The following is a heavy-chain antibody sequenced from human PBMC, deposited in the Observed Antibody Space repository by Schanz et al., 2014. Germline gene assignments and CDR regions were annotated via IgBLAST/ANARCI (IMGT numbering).Heavy chain of an antibody. CDR2: TRNKANSYTT. CDR1: GFTFSDHH. CDR3: AKCIGWYGRCAFDI. V-gene: IGHV3-72*01. J-gene: IGHJ3*02. D-gene: IGHD6-19*01. Sequence: EVQVVESGGGLVQPGGSLRLSCAASGFTFSDHHMDWVRQAPGKGLEWLGRTRNKANSYTTGYAASVKGRFTISRDNSKNTLYLQMNSLIAEDTAVYYCAKCIGWYGRCAFDIWGQGTMVTVSS.